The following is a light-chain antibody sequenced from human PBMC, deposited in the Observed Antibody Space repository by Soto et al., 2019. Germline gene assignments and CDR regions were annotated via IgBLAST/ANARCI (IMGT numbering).Light chain of an antibody. V-gene: IGLV1-47*01. CDR3: AAWDDSLSGRGV. Sequence: SVLTQPPSASGTPGQRVTISCSGSSSNIVSNYVYWYQQLPGTAPKLLIYRNNQRPSGVPDRFSGSKSGTSASLAISGLRSEDEADYYCAAWDDSLSGRGVFGTGTKVTV. CDR1: SSNIVSNY. J-gene: IGLJ1*01. CDR2: RNN.